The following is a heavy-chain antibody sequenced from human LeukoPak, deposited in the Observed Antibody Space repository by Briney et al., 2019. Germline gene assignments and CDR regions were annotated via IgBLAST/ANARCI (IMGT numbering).Heavy chain of an antibody. CDR1: GASISSSLYY. CDR2: IYYSENT. J-gene: IGHJ4*02. CDR3: ARGPRYCSGGSCYDY. V-gene: IGHV4-39*07. Sequence: SETLSLTCTVSGASISSSLYYWGWIRQPPGKGLERIGSIYYSENTNYNPSLKSRVTISVDTSKNQFSLKLSSVTAADTAVYYCARGPRYCSGGSCYDYWGQGTLVTVSS. D-gene: IGHD2-15*01.